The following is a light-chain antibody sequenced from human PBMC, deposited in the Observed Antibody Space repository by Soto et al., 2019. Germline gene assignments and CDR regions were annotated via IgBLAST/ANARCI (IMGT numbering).Light chain of an antibody. V-gene: IGLV2-11*01. CDR1: SSDVGGYNY. J-gene: IGLJ3*02. Sequence: QSALTQPRSVSGSPGQSVTISCTGTSSDVGGYNYVSWYQQHPGKVPKVMIYDVSKRPSGVPDRFSGSKSGNTASLTISGLQAEDEADYYCQVWDSSSDHWVFGGGTKVTVL. CDR2: DVS. CDR3: QVWDSSSDHWV.